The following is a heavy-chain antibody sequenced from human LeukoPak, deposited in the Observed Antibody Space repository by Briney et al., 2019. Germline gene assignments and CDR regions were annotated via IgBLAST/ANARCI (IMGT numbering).Heavy chain of an antibody. Sequence: GGSLRRSCAASGFTFSDYYMSWIRQAPGKGLEWVSYISSSGSTIYYADSVKGRFTISRDNAKNSLYLQMNSLRAEDTAVYYCARDLYYDFWSGQTNWFDPWGQGTLVTVSS. J-gene: IGHJ5*02. CDR1: GFTFSDYY. D-gene: IGHD3-3*01. CDR3: ARDLYYDFWSGQTNWFDP. CDR2: ISSSGSTI. V-gene: IGHV3-11*01.